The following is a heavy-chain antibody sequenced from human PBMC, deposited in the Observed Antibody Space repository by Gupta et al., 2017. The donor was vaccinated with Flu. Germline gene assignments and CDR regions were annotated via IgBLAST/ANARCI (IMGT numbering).Heavy chain of an antibody. D-gene: IGHD6-6*01. J-gene: IGHJ5*02. Sequence: QLLESGGGLVKPGESLRLSCAASGFIFDNYGMNWVRQSPGKGPEWVAFISSRSTYIYYADSVRGRFTISRDNSRNLVYLQMDSLRVDDTAVYHCARHWSMAGRPGNGQGNNWSDPWGRGTLVTVSS. CDR1: GFIFDNYG. V-gene: IGHV3-21*02. CDR2: ISSRSTYI. CDR3: ARHWSMAGRPGNGQGNNWSDP.